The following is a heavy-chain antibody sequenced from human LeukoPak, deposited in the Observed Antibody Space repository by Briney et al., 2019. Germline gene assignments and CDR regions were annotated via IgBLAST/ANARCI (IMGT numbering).Heavy chain of an antibody. CDR2: ISSSGSTI. CDR1: GFTFSSYE. Sequence: GGSLRLSCAASGFTFSSYEMNWVRQAPGKGLEWVSYISSSGSTIYYADSVKGRFTISRDNAKNSLYLQMNSLRAEDTAVYYCARVGGYSYYYYYYYMDVWGKGTTVTISS. D-gene: IGHD5-18*01. CDR3: ARVGGYSYYYYYYYMDV. V-gene: IGHV3-48*03. J-gene: IGHJ6*03.